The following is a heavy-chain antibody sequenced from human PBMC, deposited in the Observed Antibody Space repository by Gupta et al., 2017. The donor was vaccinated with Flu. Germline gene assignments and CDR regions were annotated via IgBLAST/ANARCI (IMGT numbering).Heavy chain of an antibody. CDR2: TKEDGSKK. CDR3: GHPEGG. J-gene: IGHJ4*02. V-gene: IGHV3-7*01. Sequence: VRLLQSERGCVVPGGCVDLACAASGFSFSNSWMSWFRQGPGKGLEGVADTKEDGSKKDYVGSAEGLFTIPRDNTKSSRYRQMDSLRAGDTAVYYCGHPEGGWGQVSLVTVSS. CDR1: GFSFSNSW.